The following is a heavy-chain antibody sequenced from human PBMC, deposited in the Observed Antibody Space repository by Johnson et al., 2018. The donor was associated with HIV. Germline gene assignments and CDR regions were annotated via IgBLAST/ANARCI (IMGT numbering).Heavy chain of an antibody. CDR3: AKGPQGIATPDAFDI. CDR2: IYSGGST. Sequence: VQLVESGGGSVQPGGSLRLSCAASGFTVSSNYMSWVRQAPGKGLEWVSVIYSGGSTYYADSVKGRFTISRDNSKNTLYLQMNSLRAEDTAVYYCAKGPQGIATPDAFDIWGQGTMVTVSS. CDR1: GFTVSSNY. V-gene: IGHV3-66*01. D-gene: IGHD2-21*01. J-gene: IGHJ3*02.